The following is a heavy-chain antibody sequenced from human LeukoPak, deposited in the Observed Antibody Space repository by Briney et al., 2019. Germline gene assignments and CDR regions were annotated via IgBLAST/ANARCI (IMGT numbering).Heavy chain of an antibody. CDR1: GFTFSSYS. D-gene: IGHD6-19*01. J-gene: IGHJ4*02. CDR3: ARDPSSGPYGGYFDY. CDR2: ISSSSSTI. V-gene: IGHV3-48*01. Sequence: GGSLRLSCAASGFTFSSYSMNWVRQAPGKGLEWVSYISSSSSTIYYADSVKGRFTISRDNAKNSLYLQMNSLRAEDTAVYYCARDPSSGPYGGYFDYWGQGTLVTVSS.